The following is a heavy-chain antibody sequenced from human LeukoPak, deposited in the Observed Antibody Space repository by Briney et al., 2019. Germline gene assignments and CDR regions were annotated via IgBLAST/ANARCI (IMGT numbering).Heavy chain of an antibody. V-gene: IGHV3-48*01. CDR3: ARGITMIVVVNGMDV. CDR2: ISTSSSTK. J-gene: IGHJ6*02. D-gene: IGHD3-22*01. CDR1: GFTFSSYS. Sequence: GGSLRLSCAASGFTFSSYSMNWVRQAPGKGLEWVSYISTSSSTKYYADSVKGRLTISRDNSKNTLYLQMNSLRAEDTAVYYCARGITMIVVVNGMDVWGQGTTVTVSS.